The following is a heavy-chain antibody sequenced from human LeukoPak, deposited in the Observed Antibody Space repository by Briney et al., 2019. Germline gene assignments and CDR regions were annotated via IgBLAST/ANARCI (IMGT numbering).Heavy chain of an antibody. CDR2: IYSSGSA. Sequence: SETLSLTCTVSGDSISSGNYYWNWIRQSTGRGPEWIGLIYSSGSAHYNPSFKSRVTISLDTSKNHFSLKLNSVTAADTAVYYCARRFGLWGRGTLVTVS. J-gene: IGHJ4*02. D-gene: IGHD3-10*01. CDR3: ARRFGL. CDR1: GDSISSGNYY. V-gene: IGHV4-61*02.